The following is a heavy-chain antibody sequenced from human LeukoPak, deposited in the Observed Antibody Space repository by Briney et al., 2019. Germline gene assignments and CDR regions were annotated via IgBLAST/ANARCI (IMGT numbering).Heavy chain of an antibody. J-gene: IGHJ6*03. CDR3: ARGLSYRGTDMDV. V-gene: IGHV4-34*01. CDR2: INHSGST. Sequence: SETLSLTCAVYGGSFSGYYWSWIRQPPGKGLEWIGEINHSGSTNYNPSLKSRVIISVDTSKNQFSLKLSSVTAADTAVYYCARGLSYRGTDMDVWGKGTTVTVSS. D-gene: IGHD2-21*01. CDR1: GGSFSGYY.